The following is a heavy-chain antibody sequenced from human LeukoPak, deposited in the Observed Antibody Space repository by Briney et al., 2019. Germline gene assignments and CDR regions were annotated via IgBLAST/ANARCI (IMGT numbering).Heavy chain of an antibody. CDR3: AKNVVVKRYIDF. CDR1: GFTFSNHA. CDR2: ISGGGRTT. V-gene: IGHV3-23*01. Sequence: GGSLRLSCAASGFTFSNHAMSWVRQAPGKGLQWVAVISGGGRTTEYADFGKGRLTISRDNSKNTLSLQMNSLTVEDTAIYFCAKNVVVKRYIDFWGQGTLVTVSS. J-gene: IGHJ4*02. D-gene: IGHD2-15*01.